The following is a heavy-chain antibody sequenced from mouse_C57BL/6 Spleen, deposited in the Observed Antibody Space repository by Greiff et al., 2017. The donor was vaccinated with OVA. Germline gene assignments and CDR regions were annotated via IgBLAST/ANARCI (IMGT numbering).Heavy chain of an antibody. CDR2: IYPRSGNT. Sequence: VQLQQSGAELARPGASVKLSCKASGYTFTSYGISWVKQRTGQGLEWIGEIYPRSGNTYYNEKFKGKATLTADKSSSTAYMELRSLTSEDSAVYFCAIPTTVPEDAWFAYWGQGTLVTVSA. V-gene: IGHV1-81*01. CDR3: AIPTTVPEDAWFAY. D-gene: IGHD1-1*01. J-gene: IGHJ3*01. CDR1: GYTFTSYG.